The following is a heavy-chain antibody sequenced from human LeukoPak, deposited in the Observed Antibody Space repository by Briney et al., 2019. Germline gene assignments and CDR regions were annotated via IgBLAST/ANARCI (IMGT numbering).Heavy chain of an antibody. CDR1: GFPVRYNS. V-gene: IGHV3-53*01. CDR2: IYADGTT. CDR3: ARAQLASGTDY. D-gene: IGHD3-3*02. Sequence: PGGSLSLSCVAPGFPVRYNSMTWVRQAPGKGLEWVTTIYADGTTYYADSMKGRFSISRDNSKNTLDLQMNSLRAEDTAVYYCARAQLASGTDYWGQGTLVTVSS. J-gene: IGHJ4*02.